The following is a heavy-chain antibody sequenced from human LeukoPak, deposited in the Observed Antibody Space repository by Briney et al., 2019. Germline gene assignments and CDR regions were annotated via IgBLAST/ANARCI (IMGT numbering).Heavy chain of an antibody. D-gene: IGHD3-3*01. V-gene: IGHV3-74*01. CDR1: GFTLSGHW. J-gene: IGHJ6*02. CDR3: AKGLQDYDFWSGYYKAYYYGMDV. CDR2: NKYDGSES. Sequence: GGSLRLSCAASGFTLSGHWMHWFRQPPGKGLAWVSRNKYDGSESYYADSVKGRFTISRDNAKNTLYLQMNSLRVEDTAVYYCAKGLQDYDFWSGYYKAYYYGMDVWGQGTTVTVSS.